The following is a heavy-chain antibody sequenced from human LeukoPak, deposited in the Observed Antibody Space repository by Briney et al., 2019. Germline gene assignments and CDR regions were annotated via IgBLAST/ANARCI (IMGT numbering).Heavy chain of an antibody. CDR3: AADHSVRGVNCAFDI. Sequence: SVKVSCKASGFTFTSSAVQWVRQARGQRLEWIGWIVVGGGNTNYAQKFQERVTITRDMSTSTAYMELSSLRSEDTAVYYCAADHSVRGVNCAFDIWGQGTMVTVSS. CDR1: GFTFTSSA. J-gene: IGHJ3*02. D-gene: IGHD3-10*01. CDR2: IVVGGGNT. V-gene: IGHV1-58*01.